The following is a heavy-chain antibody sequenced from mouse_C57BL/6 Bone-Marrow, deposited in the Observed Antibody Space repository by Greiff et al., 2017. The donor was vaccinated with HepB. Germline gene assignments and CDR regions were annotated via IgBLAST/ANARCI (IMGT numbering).Heavy chain of an antibody. CDR1: GFNIKDYY. CDR3: ARDSTTVVAPYFDY. J-gene: IGHJ2*01. V-gene: IGHV14-2*01. D-gene: IGHD1-1*01. Sequence: VQLKESGAELVKPGASVKLSCTASGFNIKDYYMHWVKQRTEQGPEWIGRIDPEDGETKYAPKFQGKATITADTSSNTAYLQLSSLTSEDTAVYYCARDSTTVVAPYFDYWGQGTTLTVSS. CDR2: IDPEDGET.